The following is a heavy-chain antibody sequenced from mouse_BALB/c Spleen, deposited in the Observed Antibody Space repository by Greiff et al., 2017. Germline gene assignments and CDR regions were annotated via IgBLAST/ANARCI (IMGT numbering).Heavy chain of an antibody. V-gene: IGHV1-31*01. Sequence: VQLQQSGPELVKPGASVKISCKASGYSFTGYYMHWVKQSHVKSLEWIGRINPYNGATSYNQNFKDKASLTVDKSSSTAYMELHSLTSEDSAVYYCARVGDYNYFDYWGQGTTLTVSS. CDR2: INPYNGAT. D-gene: IGHD2-12*01. J-gene: IGHJ2*01. CDR1: GYSFTGYY. CDR3: ARVGDYNYFDY.